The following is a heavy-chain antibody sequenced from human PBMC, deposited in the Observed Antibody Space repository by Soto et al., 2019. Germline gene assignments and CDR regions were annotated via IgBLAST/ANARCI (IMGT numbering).Heavy chain of an antibody. J-gene: IGHJ3*02. CDR3: ARDGKDYSAFAI. Sequence: SETLSLTCTVSGGSISSDYWSWIRQPPGKRLEWIGYIYYSGYTNYNPSLKSRVTISVATSKNQFSLKLSSVTAADTAVYYCARDGKDYSAFAIWGQGTMVT. CDR2: IYYSGYT. V-gene: IGHV4-59*01. D-gene: IGHD4-4*01. CDR1: GGSISSDY.